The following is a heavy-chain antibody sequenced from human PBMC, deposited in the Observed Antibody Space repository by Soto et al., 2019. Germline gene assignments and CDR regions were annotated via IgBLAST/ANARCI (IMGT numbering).Heavy chain of an antibody. CDR2: INAGVDGT. J-gene: IGHJ4*02. Sequence: QVQLVQSGPEMRQPGASVKVSCKASGYASLSHAMHWVRQVPGQLYEWLGWINAGVDGTMYSERVQDRIRITRDTSANTVYMELNALTSEDTAVYYCAREVPGVTSFDYWGQGTLVIGSS. CDR3: AREVPGVTSFDY. CDR1: GYASLSHA. D-gene: IGHD3-10*01. V-gene: IGHV1-3*01.